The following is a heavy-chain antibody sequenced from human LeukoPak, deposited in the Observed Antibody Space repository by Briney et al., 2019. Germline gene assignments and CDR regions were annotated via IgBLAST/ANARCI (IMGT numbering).Heavy chain of an antibody. CDR1: GFTFSSYS. D-gene: IGHD6-19*01. Sequence: PGGSLRLSCAASGFTFSSYSMTWVRQAPGKGLEWVSSISSSSSYIYYADSVKGRFIISRDNAKNSLYLQMNSLRAEDTAVYYCARDSAGYSSGCSDYWGQGTLVTVSS. V-gene: IGHV3-21*01. CDR2: ISSSSSYI. J-gene: IGHJ4*02. CDR3: ARDSAGYSSGCSDY.